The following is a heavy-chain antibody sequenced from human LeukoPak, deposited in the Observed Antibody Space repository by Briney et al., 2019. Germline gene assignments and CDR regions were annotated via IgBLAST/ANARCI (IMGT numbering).Heavy chain of an antibody. V-gene: IGHV1-8*01. CDR1: GYTFTSYD. Sequence: GASVKVSCKASGYTFTSYDINWVRQATGQGLEWMGWMNPNSGNTGYAQKFQGRVTMTRNTSISTAYMELSSLRSEDTAVYYCARSKLQGGYMDVWGKGTTVTVSS. D-gene: IGHD4-11*01. CDR2: MNPNSGNT. CDR3: ARSKLQGGYMDV. J-gene: IGHJ6*03.